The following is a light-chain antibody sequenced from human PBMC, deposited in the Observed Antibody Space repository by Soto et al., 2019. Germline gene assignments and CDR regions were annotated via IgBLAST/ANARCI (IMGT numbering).Light chain of an antibody. CDR2: AAS. CDR1: QGISTS. J-gene: IGKJ4*01. Sequence: DIQMTQSPSSLSASVGDRVTITCRANQGISTSLAWFQQKPGNAHKSLIYAASTLQSGVQSRFSGSGSGTDIIFTISSLQPEDLATYYCQQYKTYPFTFGGGTKVEIK. CDR3: QQYKTYPFT. V-gene: IGKV1-16*01.